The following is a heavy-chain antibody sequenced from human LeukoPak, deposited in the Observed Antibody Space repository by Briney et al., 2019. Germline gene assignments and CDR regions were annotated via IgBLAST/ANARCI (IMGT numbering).Heavy chain of an antibody. CDR3: ARGAIIVGATCWFDP. D-gene: IGHD1-26*01. CDR1: GYSISSGYY. V-gene: IGHV4-38-2*02. CDR2: IYHSGST. J-gene: IGHJ5*02. Sequence: PSETLSLTCTVSGYSISSGYYWGWIRQPPGKGLEWIGSIYHSGSTYYNPSLKSRVTISVDTSKNQFSLKLSSVTAADTAVYYCARGAIIVGATCWFDPWGQGTLVTVSS.